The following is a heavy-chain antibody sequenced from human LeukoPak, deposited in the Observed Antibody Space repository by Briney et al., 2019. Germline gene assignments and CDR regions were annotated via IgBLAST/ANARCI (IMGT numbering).Heavy chain of an antibody. Sequence: GGSLRLSCVASRFAFSQAWMSWVRQAPGKGLEWVSAITGSGGYTYNTDSVKGRFTISRDNSKNTLYLQMNSLRAEDTAVYYCAKVGVAGGYYWFDPWGQGTLVTVSS. CDR3: AKVGVAGGYYWFDP. CDR2: ITGSGGYT. CDR1: RFAFSQAW. D-gene: IGHD6-19*01. V-gene: IGHV3-23*01. J-gene: IGHJ5*02.